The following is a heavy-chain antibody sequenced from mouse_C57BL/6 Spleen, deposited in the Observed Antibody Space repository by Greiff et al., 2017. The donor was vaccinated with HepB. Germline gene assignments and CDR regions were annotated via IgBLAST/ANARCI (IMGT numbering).Heavy chain of an antibody. CDR1: GFSLSTFGMG. CDR3: ARTHYYGSNSYFDY. V-gene: IGHV8-8*01. J-gene: IGHJ2*01. CDR2: IWWDDDK. D-gene: IGHD1-1*01. Sequence: QVTLKESGPGILQPSQTLSLTCSFSGFSLSTFGMGVGWIRQPSGKGLEWLAHIWWDDDKYYNPALKSRLTISKDTSKNQVFLTIANVDTADTATYYCARTHYYGSNSYFDYWGQGTTLTVSS.